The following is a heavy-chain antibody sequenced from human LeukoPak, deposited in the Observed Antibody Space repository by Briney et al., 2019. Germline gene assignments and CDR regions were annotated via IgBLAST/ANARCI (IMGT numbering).Heavy chain of an antibody. CDR3: ARPQIVGATYDAFDI. J-gene: IGHJ3*02. Sequence: GGSLRLSCAASGFTFSSYSMNWVRQAPGKGLEWVSSISSSSSYIYYAGSVKGRFTISRDNAKNSLYLQMNSLRAEDTAVYYCARPQIVGATYDAFDIWGQGTMVTVSS. CDR1: GFTFSSYS. D-gene: IGHD1-26*01. V-gene: IGHV3-21*01. CDR2: ISSSSSYI.